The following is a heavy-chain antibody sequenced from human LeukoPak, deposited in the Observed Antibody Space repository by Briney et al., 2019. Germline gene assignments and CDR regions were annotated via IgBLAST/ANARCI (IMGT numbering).Heavy chain of an antibody. CDR3: AREEPPYSSSSPYDY. J-gene: IGHJ4*01. CDR1: GYTFTSYG. CDR2: ISAYNGNT. Sequence: ASVKVSCKASGYTFTSYGISWVRQAPGQGLEWMGWISAYNGNTNYAQKLQGRVTMTTDTSTSTAYMELRSLRSDDTAVYYCAREEPPYSSSSPYDYWGQEPWSPSPQ. V-gene: IGHV1-18*01. D-gene: IGHD6-6*01.